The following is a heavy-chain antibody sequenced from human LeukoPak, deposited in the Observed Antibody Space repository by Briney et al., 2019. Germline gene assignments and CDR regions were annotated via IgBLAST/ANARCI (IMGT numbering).Heavy chain of an antibody. V-gene: IGHV1-46*01. CDR3: ARTWELRYYFDY. CDR2: INPSSVST. D-gene: IGHD1-26*01. Sequence: ASVKGSCKASGYTFTSSYMHWVRQAPGQGLEWMGIINPSSVSTSYAQKFQGRVTMTRDTSTSTVYMELSSLRSEDTAVYYCARTWELRYYFDYWGQGTLVTVSS. J-gene: IGHJ4*02. CDR1: GYTFTSSY.